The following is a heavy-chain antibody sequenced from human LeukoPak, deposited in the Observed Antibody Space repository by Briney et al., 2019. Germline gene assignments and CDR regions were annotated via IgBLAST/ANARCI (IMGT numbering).Heavy chain of an antibody. J-gene: IGHJ6*04. CDR1: GFTFSSYA. D-gene: IGHD3-9*01. CDR2: ISSNGGST. Sequence: GGSLRLSCSASGFTFSSYAMHWVRQAPAKKLEYVSAISSNGGSTYYAYSLNCRFTISRDNSKNMLYLQMSSLRAEDTAVYFFFQAEDGIRYFDFRTEYYGMDVWGKGTTVTVSS. CDR3: FQAEDGIRYFDFRTEYYGMDV. V-gene: IGHV3-64D*06.